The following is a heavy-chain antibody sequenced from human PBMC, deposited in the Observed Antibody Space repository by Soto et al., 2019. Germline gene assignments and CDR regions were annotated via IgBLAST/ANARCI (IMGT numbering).Heavy chain of an antibody. D-gene: IGHD3-10*01. Sequence: SETLSLTCTVSGGSISSYYWSWIRQPAGKGLEWIGRIYTSGSTNYNPSLKSRVTMSVDTSKNQLSLKLSSVTAADTAVYYCARDSVWFGELPPYGMDVWGQGTKVTVSS. J-gene: IGHJ6*02. CDR2: IYTSGST. V-gene: IGHV4-4*07. CDR1: GGSISSYY. CDR3: ARDSVWFGELPPYGMDV.